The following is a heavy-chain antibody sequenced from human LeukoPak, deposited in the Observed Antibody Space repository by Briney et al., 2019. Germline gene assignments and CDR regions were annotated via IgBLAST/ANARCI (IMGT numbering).Heavy chain of an antibody. CDR2: IGAGGDHI. V-gene: IGHV3-23*01. D-gene: IGHD7-27*01. Sequence: PGGPLRLSCAASGFTFINYAMTWIRQAPGKGLEWVAVIGAGGDHIHYADSVKGRFTISRDNSKNTLSLQMNSLRAEDTAVYYCEKYMQTGDPFDYWGQGTLVAVSS. CDR3: EKYMQTGDPFDY. J-gene: IGHJ4*02. CDR1: GFTFINYA.